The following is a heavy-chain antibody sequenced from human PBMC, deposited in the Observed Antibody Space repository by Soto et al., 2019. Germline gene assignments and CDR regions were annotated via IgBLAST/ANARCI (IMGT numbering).Heavy chain of an antibody. J-gene: IGHJ4*02. V-gene: IGHV1-69*13. Sequence: SVKVSCKASGGTFSSYAISWVRQAPGQGLEWMGGIIPIFGTANYAQKFQGRVTITADESTSTAYMELSSLRSEDTAVYYCAEYSSGYVPSLSYWGQGTLVTVSS. CDR3: AEYSSGYVPSLSY. CDR2: IIPIFGTA. D-gene: IGHD5-12*01. CDR1: GGTFSSYA.